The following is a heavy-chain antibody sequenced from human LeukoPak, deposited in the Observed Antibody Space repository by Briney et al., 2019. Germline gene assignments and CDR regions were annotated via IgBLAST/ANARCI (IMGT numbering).Heavy chain of an antibody. D-gene: IGHD2-2*01. Sequence: GGSLRLSCAASGFTFSSYSMNWVRQAPGKGLEWVSSISSSSSYIYYADSVKGRFTISRDNAKNSLYLQMNSLRAEDTAVYYCAREKVVVPASKGFDYWGQGTLVTASS. CDR2: ISSSSSYI. V-gene: IGHV3-21*01. J-gene: IGHJ4*02. CDR1: GFTFSSYS. CDR3: AREKVVVPASKGFDY.